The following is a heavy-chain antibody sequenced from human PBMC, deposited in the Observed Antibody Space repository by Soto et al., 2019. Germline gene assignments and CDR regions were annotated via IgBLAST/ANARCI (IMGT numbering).Heavy chain of an antibody. V-gene: IGHV4-31*03. CDR3: ARAKSHAHIKKGFLHWGGNSSGWYLDY. Sequence: QVQLQESGPGLVKPSQTLSLTCTVSGGSISSGGYYWSWIRQHPGKGLEWIGYIYYSGSTYYNPSLKSRVTISVDTSKNQFSLKLSSVTAADTAVYYCARAKSHAHIKKGFLHWGGNSSGWYLDYWGQGTLVTVSS. J-gene: IGHJ4*02. CDR2: IYYSGST. D-gene: IGHD6-19*01. CDR1: GGSISSGGYY.